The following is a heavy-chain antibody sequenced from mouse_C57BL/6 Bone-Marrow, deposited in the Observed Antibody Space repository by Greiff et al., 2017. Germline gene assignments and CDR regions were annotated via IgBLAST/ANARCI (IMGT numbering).Heavy chain of an antibody. CDR1: GFTFSDYG. J-gene: IGHJ4*01. CDR3: ARQDDGSSYDYAMDY. CDR2: ISNLAYSI. V-gene: IGHV5-15*01. D-gene: IGHD1-1*01. Sequence: EVKVVESGGGLVPPGGSLKLSCAASGFTFSDYGMAWVRQAPRKGPEWVAFISNLAYSIYYADTVTGRFTISRENAKNTLYLEMSSLRSEDTAMYYCARQDDGSSYDYAMDYWGQGTSVTVSS.